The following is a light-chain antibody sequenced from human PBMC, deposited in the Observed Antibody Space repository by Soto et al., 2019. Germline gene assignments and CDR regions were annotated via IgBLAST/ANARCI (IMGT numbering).Light chain of an antibody. V-gene: IGKV3-20*01. CDR1: QSVSSSY. CDR3: QQYGRSPGT. J-gene: IGKJ2*01. CDR2: GAS. Sequence: EIVLTQSPGTLSLSPGERATLSCRASQSVSSSYLAWYQQKPGQAPRLLIYGASSRATGIPDRFSGSGSGTDFTLTISRLEPEDFAVYYCQQYGRSPGTVGKGTKLEIK.